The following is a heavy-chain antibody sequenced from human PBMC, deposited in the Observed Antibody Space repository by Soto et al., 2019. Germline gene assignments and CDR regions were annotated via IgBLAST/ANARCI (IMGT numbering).Heavy chain of an antibody. Sequence: QLQLQESGPGLVKPSETLSLTCTVSGGSISSSSYYWGWIRQPPGKGLEWIGSIYYSGSTYYNPSLMTRVTISVDTSKDQYTLTLSAVTAADTAVYYCARHPRSSWLYYYYYGMDVWGQGTTVTVSS. CDR2: IYYSGST. V-gene: IGHV4-39*01. CDR1: GGSISSSSYY. D-gene: IGHD6-13*01. CDR3: ARHPRSSWLYYYYYGMDV. J-gene: IGHJ6*02.